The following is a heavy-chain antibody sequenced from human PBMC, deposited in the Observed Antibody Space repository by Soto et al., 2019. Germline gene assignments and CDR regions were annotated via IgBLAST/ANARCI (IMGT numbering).Heavy chain of an antibody. CDR1: GGSISSYY. CDR2: IYYSGST. J-gene: IGHJ4*02. D-gene: IGHD3-3*01. V-gene: IGHV4-59*08. Sequence: SETLSLTCTVSGGSISSYYWSWIRQPPGKGLEWIGYIYYSGSTNYNPSLKSRVTISVDTSKNHFSLKLSSVTAADTAVYYCARHGPQTYYDFWSGYSTGYFDYWGQGTLVTVSS. CDR3: ARHGPQTYYDFWSGYSTGYFDY.